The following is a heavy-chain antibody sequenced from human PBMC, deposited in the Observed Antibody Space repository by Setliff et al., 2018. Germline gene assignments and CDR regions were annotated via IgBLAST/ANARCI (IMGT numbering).Heavy chain of an antibody. V-gene: IGHV1-18*01. Sequence: ASVKVSCKASGYTFTSYGISWVRQAPGQGLEWMGWISAYNGNTNYAQKLQGRVTMTTDTSTSTAYMELRSLSSDDTAVYYCAKSGSGSYYSWFDPWGQGQWSPSPQ. D-gene: IGHD3-10*01. CDR2: ISAYNGNT. CDR3: AKSGSGSYYSWFDP. J-gene: IGHJ5*02. CDR1: GYTFTSYG.